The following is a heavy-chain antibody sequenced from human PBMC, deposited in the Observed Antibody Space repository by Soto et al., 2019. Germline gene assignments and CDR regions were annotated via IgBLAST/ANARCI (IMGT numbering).Heavy chain of an antibody. CDR2: ISGSGGST. J-gene: IGHJ4*02. V-gene: IGHV3-23*01. CDR3: ASHYSSSSGFDY. CDR1: GFSFCSYS. D-gene: IGHD6-6*01. Sequence: GGAPRISCAASGFSFCSYSMSWVRQAPGKGLEWVSAISGSGGSTYYADSVKGRFTISRDNSKNTLYLQMNSLRAEDTAVYYCASHYSSSSGFDYWGQGTLVTVSS.